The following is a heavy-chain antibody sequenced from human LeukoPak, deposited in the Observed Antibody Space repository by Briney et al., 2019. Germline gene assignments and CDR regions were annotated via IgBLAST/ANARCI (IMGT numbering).Heavy chain of an antibody. D-gene: IGHD2/OR15-2a*01. CDR2: FSGSGGST. Sequence: GGSLRLSCAASGFTVSSNYMSWVRQAPGKGLQWVSAFSGSGGSTYYADSVKGRFTISRDNSRNTLYLQMNSLRAEDTAVYYCARSGLSRFGFWGQGTLVTVSS. CDR3: ARSGLSRFGF. J-gene: IGHJ4*02. V-gene: IGHV3-23*01. CDR1: GFTVSSNY.